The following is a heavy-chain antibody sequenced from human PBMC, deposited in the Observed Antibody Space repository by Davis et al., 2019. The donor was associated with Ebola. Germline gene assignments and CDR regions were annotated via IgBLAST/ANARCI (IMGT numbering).Heavy chain of an antibody. CDR1: GFTFSSFA. J-gene: IGHJ4*02. Sequence: PGGSLRLSCAASGFTFSSFAMNWVRQAPGKGLEWVSAILGSTPYYADSVKGRFTISRDNSKNTVYLQMNSLRAEDTALYYCAKDPYDDRGYLWEFRWGQGTLVTVSS. D-gene: IGHD3-22*01. V-gene: IGHV3-23*01. CDR3: AKDPYDDRGYLWEFR. CDR2: ILGSTP.